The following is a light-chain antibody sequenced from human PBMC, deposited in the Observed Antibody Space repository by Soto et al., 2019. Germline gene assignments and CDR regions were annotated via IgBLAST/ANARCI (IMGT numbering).Light chain of an antibody. Sequence: EIVMTQSPATLSVSPGERVTLSCRASQRVSRNFAWYRQKPGQAPTLLIYGTSTRATGIPARFSGSGSGTEFTLTISSLQPEDFATYYCQQYNNWPYTFGQGTKLEIK. CDR3: QQYNNWPYT. J-gene: IGKJ2*01. V-gene: IGKV3-15*01. CDR1: QRVSRN. CDR2: GTS.